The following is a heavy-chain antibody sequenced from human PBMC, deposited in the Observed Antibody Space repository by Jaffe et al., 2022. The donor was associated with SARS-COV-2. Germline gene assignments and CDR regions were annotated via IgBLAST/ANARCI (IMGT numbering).Heavy chain of an antibody. Sequence: QVQLQESGPGLVKPSETLSLTCTGSGGSISSGNYHWNWIRQYPGKGLEWVACIFNTGRTVYNPSLRSRAIISLDTSKNQFSLKLSSVTAADTAVYYCAGDKAVSGTGSFEYWGQGALVTVSS. CDR3: AGDKAVSGTGSFEY. CDR1: GGSISSGNYH. J-gene: IGHJ4*02. V-gene: IGHV4-31*03. D-gene: IGHD3-10*01. CDR2: IFNTGRT.